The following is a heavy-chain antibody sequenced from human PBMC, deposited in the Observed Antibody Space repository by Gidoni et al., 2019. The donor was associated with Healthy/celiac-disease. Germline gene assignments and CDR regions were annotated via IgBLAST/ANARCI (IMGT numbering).Heavy chain of an antibody. CDR3: ARDKYYDLWSGDQKNGFDP. V-gene: IGHV1-8*01. CDR1: GSPFTSSD. CDR2: MNPNSGNT. J-gene: IGHJ5*02. D-gene: IGHD3-3*01. Sequence: QVQLVQSGAEVKKPGASVKVSCQASGSPFTSSDINWVRQDTGKGLEWMGWMNPNSGNTGYEQKFNGRVNMTRNTSISTDYIELRSLRSEDTVVDYCARDKYYDLWSGDQKNGFDPWGQGTLVTVSS.